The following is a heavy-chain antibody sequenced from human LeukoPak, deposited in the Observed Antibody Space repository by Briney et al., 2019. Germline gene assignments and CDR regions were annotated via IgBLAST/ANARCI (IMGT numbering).Heavy chain of an antibody. D-gene: IGHD3-10*01. CDR1: GYTFTSYY. Sequence: GASVKVSCKASGYTFTSYYIHWVRQAPGQGLEWMGIINPTSGSTTYAQRFRGRVTMTRDMSTATVYLELSSLRSDDTAFYYCAILPPLVRGLTHDYWGQGTLVTVSS. V-gene: IGHV1-46*01. J-gene: IGHJ4*02. CDR2: INPTSGST. CDR3: AILPPLVRGLTHDY.